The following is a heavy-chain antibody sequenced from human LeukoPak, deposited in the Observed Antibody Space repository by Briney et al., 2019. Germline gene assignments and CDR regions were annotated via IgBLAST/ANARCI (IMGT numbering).Heavy chain of an antibody. CDR1: GYTFTSYG. D-gene: IGHD3-10*01. Sequence: ASVKVSCKASGYTFTSYGISWVRQAPGQGLEWMGWISAYNGNTNYAQKLQGRVTMTTDTSTSTAYMELRSLRSDDTAVYYCARDHRVLLWFGEGFDYWGQGTLVTVSS. V-gene: IGHV1-18*01. CDR2: ISAYNGNT. J-gene: IGHJ4*02. CDR3: ARDHRVLLWFGEGFDY.